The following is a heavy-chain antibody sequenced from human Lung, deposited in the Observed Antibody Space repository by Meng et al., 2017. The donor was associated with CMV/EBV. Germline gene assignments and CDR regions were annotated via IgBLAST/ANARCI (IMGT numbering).Heavy chain of an antibody. CDR3: VRYYDRSGHHYFDY. J-gene: IGHJ4*02. Sequence: SETLSLTCSVSAGSISSYGSFWGWIRQPPGKGLEWIGMIYYSGGTHYNPSLKSRVIVSVDTSKKNFSLKLSSVTASDTAGYYCVRYYDRSGHHYFDYWGQGSLVTVSS. D-gene: IGHD3-22*01. CDR2: IYYSGGT. V-gene: IGHV4-39*02. CDR1: AGSISSYGSF.